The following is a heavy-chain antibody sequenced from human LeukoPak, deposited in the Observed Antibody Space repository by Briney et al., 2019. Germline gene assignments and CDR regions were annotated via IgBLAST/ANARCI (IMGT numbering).Heavy chain of an antibody. V-gene: IGHV1-18*01. CDR3: ARMARIWFGESWYNWFDT. D-gene: IGHD3-10*01. CDR2: ISAHTGTT. CDR1: GYTFTSYG. Sequence: GASVKVSCKASGYTFTSYGISWVRQAPGQGLEWMGWISAHTGTTNYAQKFQGRVTMTTDTSTSTAYMELRSLRSDDTAVYYCARMARIWFGESWYNWFDTWGQGTLVTVSS. J-gene: IGHJ5*02.